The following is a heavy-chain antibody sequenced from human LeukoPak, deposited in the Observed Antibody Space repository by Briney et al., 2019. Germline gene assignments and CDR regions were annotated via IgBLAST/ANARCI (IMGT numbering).Heavy chain of an antibody. CDR2: ISVYNGHT. CDR3: ARDFITMVRGVRPDAFDI. D-gene: IGHD3-10*01. V-gene: IGHV1-18*01. J-gene: IGHJ3*02. Sequence: GASVKVSCKASGYTFTSYGISWVRQAPGQGLEWMGWISVYNGHTNYAQKLQGRVTMTTDTSTSTAYMELRSLRSDDTAMYYCARDFITMVRGVRPDAFDIWGQGTMVTVSS. CDR1: GYTFTSYG.